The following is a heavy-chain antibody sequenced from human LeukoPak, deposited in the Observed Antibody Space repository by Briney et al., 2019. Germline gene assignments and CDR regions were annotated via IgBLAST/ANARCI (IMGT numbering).Heavy chain of an antibody. CDR3: AGGGFGDPHFSDF. CDR2: IWYDGSNK. J-gene: IGHJ4*02. Sequence: PGRSLRLSCAASGVTFSSYGMHWVRQAPGKGLEWVAVIWYDGSNKYYADSVEGRFTISRDNSKNTLYLQMNNLRADDTAVYYCAGGGFGDPHFSDFWGQGTLVTVSS. V-gene: IGHV3-33*01. CDR1: GVTFSSYG. D-gene: IGHD3-10*01.